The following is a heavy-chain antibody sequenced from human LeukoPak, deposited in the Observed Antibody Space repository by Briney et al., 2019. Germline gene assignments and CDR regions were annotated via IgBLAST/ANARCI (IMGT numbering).Heavy chain of an antibody. CDR1: GFTFSTYW. Sequence: PGGSLRLSCAASGFTFSTYWMSWVRQAPGKGLESVANIKQDGSEKYYVDAVKGRFTISRDNDKNSLYLQMTNLRAEDTAVYYCARLRITGTTFPYYYYMDVWGKGTTVTVSS. D-gene: IGHD1-7*01. J-gene: IGHJ6*03. CDR3: ARLRITGTTFPYYYYMDV. CDR2: IKQDGSEK. V-gene: IGHV3-7*01.